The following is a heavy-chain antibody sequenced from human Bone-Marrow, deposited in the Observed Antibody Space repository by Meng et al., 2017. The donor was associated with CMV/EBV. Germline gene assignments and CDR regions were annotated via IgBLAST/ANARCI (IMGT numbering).Heavy chain of an antibody. CDR2: INPNSGVT. Sequence: ASVKVSCKASGYTFTAHYFHWVRQAPGQGLEWMGWINPNSGVTNYAQKFQGRVTMTRDTSISTAYMELSSLRSDDTAVYYCARRTNWAYERVDAFDIWGQGTMVTVSS. J-gene: IGHJ3*02. CDR1: GYTFTAHY. V-gene: IGHV1-2*02. CDR3: ARRTNWAYERVDAFDI. D-gene: IGHD7-27*01.